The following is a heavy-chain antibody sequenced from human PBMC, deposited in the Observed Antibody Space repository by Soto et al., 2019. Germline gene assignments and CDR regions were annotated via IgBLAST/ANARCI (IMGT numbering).Heavy chain of an antibody. Sequence: PGGSLRLSCVASGSSSDTFTMHWVRELPGKGLEWVAGLSWDRSTVAYADSVQGRFTISRDHAKNSVDLLMDSLRPDDTALYFCAGSSPYIVGIPSSIYFTSWGPGTQVTVSS. CDR3: AGSSPYIVGIPSSIYFTS. J-gene: IGHJ4*02. V-gene: IGHV3-9*02. D-gene: IGHD2-15*01. CDR1: GSSSDTFT. CDR2: LSWDRSTV.